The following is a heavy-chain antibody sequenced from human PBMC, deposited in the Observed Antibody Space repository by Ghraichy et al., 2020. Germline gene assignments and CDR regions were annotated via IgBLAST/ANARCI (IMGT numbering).Heavy chain of an antibody. D-gene: IGHD3-3*01. CDR2: INPNSGGT. J-gene: IGHJ3*02. CDR3: AHLGYPFWSGSHDAFDI. Sequence: ASVKVSCKASGYTFTGYYMHWVRQAPGQGLEWMGWINPNSGGTNYAQKFQGRVTMTRDTSISTAYMELSRLRSDDTAVYYCAHLGYPFWSGSHDAFDIWGQGTMVTVSS. CDR1: GYTFTGYY. V-gene: IGHV1-2*02.